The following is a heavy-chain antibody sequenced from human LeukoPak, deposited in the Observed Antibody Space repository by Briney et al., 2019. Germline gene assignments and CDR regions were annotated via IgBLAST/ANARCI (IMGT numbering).Heavy chain of an antibody. D-gene: IGHD3-22*01. CDR2: INHGGST. CDR1: GGSFSGDF. J-gene: IGHJ6*03. V-gene: IGHV4-34*01. Sequence: SETLSLTCAVYGGSFSGDFWSWIRQSPGKGLEWIGEINHGGSTTYNPSLQSRVTISVDKSKNQFSLKLSSVTAADTAVYYCARGVGDSSGYPAVGYYYYMDVWGKGTTVTISS. CDR3: ARGVGDSSGYPAVGYYYYMDV.